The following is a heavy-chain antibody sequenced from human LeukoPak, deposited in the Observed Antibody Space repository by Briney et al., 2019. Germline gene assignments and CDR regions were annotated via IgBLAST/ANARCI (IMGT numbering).Heavy chain of an antibody. J-gene: IGHJ4*02. CDR1: GGTFSSYA. CDR3: ATAYSSGWLACDY. V-gene: IGHV1-69*13. Sequence: ASVKVSCKASGGTFSSYAISWVRQAPGQGLEWMGGIIPIFGTANYAQKFQGRVTITADESTSTAYMELSSLRSEDTAVYYCATAYSSGWLACDYWGQGTLVTVSS. D-gene: IGHD6-19*01. CDR2: IIPIFGTA.